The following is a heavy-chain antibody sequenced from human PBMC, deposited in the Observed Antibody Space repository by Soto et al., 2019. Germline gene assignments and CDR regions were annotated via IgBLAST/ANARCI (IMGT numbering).Heavy chain of an antibody. CDR2: ILVDGRT. D-gene: IGHD2-8*02. V-gene: IGHV3-23*01. CDR3: AKATATGGGAFDF. Sequence: GSLKPSFATPGFPFWSFCLDRVPQAPGKGLEWVSTILVDGRTFYVDSVKGRFTISRDNSRNTVYLQMNSLTAGDTALYYCAKATATGGGAFDFCGQGTMVTV. CDR1: GFPFWSFC. J-gene: IGHJ3*01.